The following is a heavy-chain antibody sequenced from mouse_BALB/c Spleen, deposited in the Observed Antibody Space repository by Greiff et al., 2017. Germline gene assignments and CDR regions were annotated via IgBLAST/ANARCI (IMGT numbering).Heavy chain of an antibody. CDR3: ARANWEWYFDV. V-gene: IGHV5-6*01. J-gene: IGHJ1*01. CDR2: ISSGGSYT. CDR1: GFTFSSYG. Sequence: EVKLMESGGDLVKPGGSLKLSCAASGFTFSSYGMSWVRQTPDKRLEWVATISSGGSYTYYPDSVKGRFTISRDNAKNTLYLQMSSLKSEDTAMYYCARANWEWYFDVWGAGTTVTVSS. D-gene: IGHD4-1*01.